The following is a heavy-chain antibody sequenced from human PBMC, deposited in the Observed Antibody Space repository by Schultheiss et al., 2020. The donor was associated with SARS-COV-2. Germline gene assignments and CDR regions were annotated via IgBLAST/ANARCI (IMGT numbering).Heavy chain of an antibody. CDR2: ISSSGTYI. Sequence: GGSLRLSCAASGFTFSSYRLTWVRQAPGKGLEWVSSISSSGTYIYNADSLKGRFTISRDNAKNSLYLQMNSLTAEDSAIYYCARVADWSNHPNYHYYYMDVWGKGATVTVSS. CDR3: ARVADWSNHPNYHYYYMDV. D-gene: IGHD3-3*01. V-gene: IGHV3-21*01. J-gene: IGHJ6*03. CDR1: GFTFSSYR.